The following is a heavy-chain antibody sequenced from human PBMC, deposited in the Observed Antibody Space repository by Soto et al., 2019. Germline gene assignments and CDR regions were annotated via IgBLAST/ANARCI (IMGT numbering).Heavy chain of an antibody. J-gene: IGHJ4*02. CDR1: GYTFTSYA. CDR2: ISAYNGNT. V-gene: IGHV1-18*01. Sequence: QVQLVQSGAEVKKPGASVNVSCKASGYTFTSYAISWVRQAPGQGLEWMGWISAYNGNTNYAQKLQGRVTMTTDTSTSTAYMEPRSLGSDGTGVYFRGRDGPPADYWGQGTLVTVSS. CDR3: GRDGPPADY.